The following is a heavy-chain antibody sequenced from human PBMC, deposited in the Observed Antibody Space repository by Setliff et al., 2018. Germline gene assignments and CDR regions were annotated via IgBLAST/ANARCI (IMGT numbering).Heavy chain of an antibody. D-gene: IGHD1-26*01. CDR3: CSGSYLFVY. CDR1: GFTFSSYS. V-gene: IGHV3-74*01. CDR2: MRSDGSTT. Sequence: GGSLRLSCAASGFTFSSYSMNWVRQTPGKGLVWVPRMRSDGSTTDYADSVRGRFTISRDNAKNTLYLQMNSLRAEDTAVYYCCSGSYLFVYWGQGSLVTVSS. J-gene: IGHJ4*02.